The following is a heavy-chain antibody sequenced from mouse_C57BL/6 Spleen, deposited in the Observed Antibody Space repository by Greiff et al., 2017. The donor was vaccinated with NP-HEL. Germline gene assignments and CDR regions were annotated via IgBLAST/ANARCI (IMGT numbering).Heavy chain of an antibody. CDR2: IYPGDGDT. V-gene: IGHV1-80*01. J-gene: IGHJ4*01. CDR1: GYAFSSYW. CDR3: ARGYAMDY. Sequence: VQLQQSGAELVKPGASVKISCKASGYAFSSYWMNWVKPRPGKGLEWIGQIYPGDGDTNYNGKFKGKATLTADKSSSTAYMQLSSLTSEDAAVYFCARGYAMDYWGQGTSVTVSS.